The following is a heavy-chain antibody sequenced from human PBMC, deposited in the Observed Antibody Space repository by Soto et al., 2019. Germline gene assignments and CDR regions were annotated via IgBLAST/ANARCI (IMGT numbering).Heavy chain of an antibody. CDR2: IHYSGST. J-gene: IGHJ5*02. V-gene: IGHV4-59*01. CDR1: GGSMTDYY. D-gene: IGHD4-17*01. Sequence: PSETLSLTCTVSGGSMTDYYWSLIRQSPRKGLEWIGNIHYSGSTNYNPSLKSRVTISVDTSKTQFSLKLTSATAADTAVYYCSREGAFGDTPWGQGTLVTVSS. CDR3: SREGAFGDTP.